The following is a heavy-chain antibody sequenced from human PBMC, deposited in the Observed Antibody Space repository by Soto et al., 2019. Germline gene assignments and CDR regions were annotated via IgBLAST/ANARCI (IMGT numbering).Heavy chain of an antibody. Sequence: QVQLQESGPGLVKPSQTLSLTCTVSGGSISSGGYYWSWIRQHPGKGLEWIGYIYYSGSTYYNPSLKSRVXXXVXXSKNQFSLKLSSVTAADTAVYYGARGGRRSPGMDVWGQGTTVTVSS. V-gene: IGHV4-31*03. CDR2: IYYSGST. J-gene: IGHJ6*02. CDR3: ARGGRRSPGMDV. CDR1: GGSISSGGYY.